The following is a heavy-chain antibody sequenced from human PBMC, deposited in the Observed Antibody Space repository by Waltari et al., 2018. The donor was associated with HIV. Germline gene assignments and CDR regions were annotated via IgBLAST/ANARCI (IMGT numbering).Heavy chain of an antibody. V-gene: IGHV3-48*01. CDR1: GFTFPSYS. J-gene: IGHJ4*02. D-gene: IGHD5-12*01. Sequence: EVQLVESGGGVVQPGGSLRLSCAASGFTFPSYSMNWVRQAPGKGLEWVSYISSSGTIYYADSVKGRFTISRDNAKNSLYLQMNSLRAEDTAVYYCAASGYDANFDYWGQGTLVTVSS. CDR3: AASGYDANFDY. CDR2: ISSSGTI.